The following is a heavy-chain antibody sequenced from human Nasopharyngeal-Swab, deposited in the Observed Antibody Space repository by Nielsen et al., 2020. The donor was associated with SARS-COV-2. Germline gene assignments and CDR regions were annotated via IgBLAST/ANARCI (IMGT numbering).Heavy chain of an antibody. D-gene: IGHD3-9*01. CDR2: ISDSGTT. V-gene: IGHV4-30-4*01. J-gene: IGHJ4*02. CDR3: ARDATGYPYIDY. Sequence: SETLSLTCTVSGGSMNSGGHFWSWIRQPPGKGLEWIGYISDSGTTYYNQSLQSRLSILLDTSKTQFSLRLSAVTAADTAVYYCARDATGYPYIDYWGQGILVTVSS. CDR1: GGSMNSGGHF.